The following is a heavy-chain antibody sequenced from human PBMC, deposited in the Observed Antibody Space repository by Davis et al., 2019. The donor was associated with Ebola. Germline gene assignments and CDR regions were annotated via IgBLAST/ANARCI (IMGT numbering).Heavy chain of an antibody. Sequence: MPSETLSLTCTVSGGSISSSSYYWGWIRQPPGKGLEWIGSIYYSGSTYYNPSLKSRVTISVDTSKNQFSLKLSSVTAADTAVYYCARPVDTAMVGYWYFDLWGRGTLVTVSS. D-gene: IGHD5-18*01. CDR1: GGSISSSSYY. CDR3: ARPVDTAMVGYWYFDL. J-gene: IGHJ2*01. V-gene: IGHV4-39*01. CDR2: IYYSGST.